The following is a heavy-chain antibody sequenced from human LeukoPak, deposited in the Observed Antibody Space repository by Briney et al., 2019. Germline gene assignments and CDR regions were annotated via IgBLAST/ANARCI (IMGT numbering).Heavy chain of an antibody. CDR1: GYTFTSYA. V-gene: IGHV7-4-1*02. D-gene: IGHD6-13*01. CDR3: ARGPDGYSSSWYDY. Sequence: GASVTVSCKASGYTFTSYAMNWVRQAPGQGLEWMGWINNNTGNPTYAQGFTGRFVFSLDTSVSTAYLQISSLKAEDTAVYYCARGPDGYSSSWYDYWGQGTLVTVSS. CDR2: INNNTGNP. J-gene: IGHJ4*02.